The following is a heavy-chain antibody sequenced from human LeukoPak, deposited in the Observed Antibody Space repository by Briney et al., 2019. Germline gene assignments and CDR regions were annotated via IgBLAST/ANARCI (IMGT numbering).Heavy chain of an antibody. Sequence: SETLSLTCAVSGGSISSGGYSWSWIRQPPGKGLEWIGYIYHSGSTYYNPSLKSRVTISVDRSKNQFSLKLSSVTAADTAVYYCARPRGSAGGVDYWGQGTLVTVSS. CDR2: IYHSGST. V-gene: IGHV4-30-2*01. CDR1: GGSISSGGYS. CDR3: ARPRGSAGGVDY. J-gene: IGHJ4*02. D-gene: IGHD3-16*01.